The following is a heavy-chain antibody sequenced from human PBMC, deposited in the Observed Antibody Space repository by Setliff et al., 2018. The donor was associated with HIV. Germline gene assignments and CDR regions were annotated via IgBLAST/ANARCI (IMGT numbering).Heavy chain of an antibody. V-gene: IGHV3-74*01. D-gene: IGHD6-6*01. CDR3: ALTPYSSSSLSY. CDR1: GFTFSSYW. CDR2: INSDGSST. Sequence: GGSLRLSCAASGFTFSSYWMHWVRQAPGKGLVWVSRINSDGSSTSYADSVKGRLTISRDNAKNTLYLQMNSLRAEDTAVYYCALTPYSSSSLSYWGQGNLVTVSS. J-gene: IGHJ4*02.